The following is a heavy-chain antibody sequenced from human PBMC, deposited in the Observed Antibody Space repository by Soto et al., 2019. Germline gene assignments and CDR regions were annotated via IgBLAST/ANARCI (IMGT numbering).Heavy chain of an antibody. J-gene: IGHJ6*02. Sequence: GASVKVSCKASGCTVSSYAISWVRQAPGQVLEWMGGIIPIFGTANYAQKFQGRVTITADESTSTAYMELSSLRSEDTAVYYCARMEGGAVAGTVQTVDGGMDVWGQGTTVTVSS. V-gene: IGHV1-69*13. CDR2: IIPIFGTA. CDR1: GCTVSSYA. CDR3: ARMEGGAVAGTVQTVDGGMDV. D-gene: IGHD6-19*01.